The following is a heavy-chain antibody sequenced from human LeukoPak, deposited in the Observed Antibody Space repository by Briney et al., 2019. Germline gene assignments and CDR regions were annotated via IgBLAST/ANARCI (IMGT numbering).Heavy chain of an antibody. V-gene: IGHV3-11*01. CDR3: ARDGKGLTNYFDY. J-gene: IGHJ4*02. CDR1: GFTFSDYH. CDR2: ISRSGSTI. Sequence: GGSLRLSCAASGFTFSDYHMSWIRQAPGKGLEWVSYISRSGSTIHYADSVKGRFTISRDSAKNSLHLQMNSLRAEDTAVYYCARDGKGLTNYFDYWGQGTLVTVSS. D-gene: IGHD1-1*01.